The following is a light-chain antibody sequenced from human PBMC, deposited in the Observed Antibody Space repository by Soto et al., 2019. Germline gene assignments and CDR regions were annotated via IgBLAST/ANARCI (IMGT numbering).Light chain of an antibody. CDR2: DVS. Sequence: QSALTQPASVSGSPGQSITISCTGTRSDVGGYNYVSWYQQHPGKAPKLMIYDVSNRPSGVSNRFSGSKSGNKASLTISGLQAEDEADYCCSSYTSSSTLSLYVFGTGTNVTVL. J-gene: IGLJ1*01. CDR3: SSYTSSSTLSLYV. CDR1: RSDVGGYNY. V-gene: IGLV2-14*01.